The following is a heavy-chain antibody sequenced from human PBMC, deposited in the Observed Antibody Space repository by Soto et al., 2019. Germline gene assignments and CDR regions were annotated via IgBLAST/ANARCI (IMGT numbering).Heavy chain of an antibody. V-gene: IGHV1-18*01. CDR3: ARDREVATTRRAFDI. D-gene: IGHD2-15*01. CDR2: ISAYNGDT. CDR1: GYTFTNYG. Sequence: QVQLVQSRAEMKKPGASVKVSCKASGYTFTNYGISWVRQAPGQGLEWMGWISAYNGDTNYAQKLQGRVTMTTDTSSSRSYMVLSCPRCDDTAMYFCARDREVATTRRAFDIWGQGTMVTVSS. J-gene: IGHJ3*02.